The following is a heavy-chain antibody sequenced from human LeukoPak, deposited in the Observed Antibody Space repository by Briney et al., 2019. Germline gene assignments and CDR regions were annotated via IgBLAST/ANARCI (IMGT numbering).Heavy chain of an antibody. CDR1: GFTFSSYA. V-gene: IGHV3-23*01. D-gene: IGHD4/OR15-4a*01. CDR3: ASHDYGGVVRSSVDY. J-gene: IGHJ4*02. CDR2: ISGSGGST. Sequence: GGSLRLSCAASGFTFSSYAMSWVRQAPGKGLEWVSAISGSGGSTYYADSVKGRFTISRDNSKNTLYLQMNSLRAEDTAVYYCASHDYGGVVRSSVDYWCQGNLVTVSS.